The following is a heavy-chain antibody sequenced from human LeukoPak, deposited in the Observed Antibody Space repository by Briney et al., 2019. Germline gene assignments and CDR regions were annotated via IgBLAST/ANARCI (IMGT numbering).Heavy chain of an antibody. D-gene: IGHD6-19*01. CDR3: ARGPGPAGGSSGWYYFDY. V-gene: IGHV3-30-3*01. CDR1: GFTFSSYT. CDR2: ISYDGTNI. J-gene: IGHJ4*02. Sequence: GGSLRLSCAASGFTFSSYTIHWVRQAPGKGLEWVSVISYDGTNIYYADSVKGRFTISRDNSKNTLFLQMSSLRADDTSVYYCARGPGPAGGSSGWYYFDYWGQGTLVTVSS.